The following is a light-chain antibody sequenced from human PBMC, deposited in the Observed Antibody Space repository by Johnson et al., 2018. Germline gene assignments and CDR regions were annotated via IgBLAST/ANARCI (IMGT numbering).Light chain of an antibody. CDR2: ENN. CDR1: SSNIGNNY. V-gene: IGLV1-51*02. CDR3: GTWDSSLSAGKV. Sequence: QSVLTQPPSVSAAPGQKVTISCSGSSSNIGNNYVSWYQQLPGTAPKLLIYENNKRPSGIPDRFSGSKSGTSATLGITGLRTGDEADYYCGTWDSSLSAGKVCGTGTKVTVL. J-gene: IGLJ1*01.